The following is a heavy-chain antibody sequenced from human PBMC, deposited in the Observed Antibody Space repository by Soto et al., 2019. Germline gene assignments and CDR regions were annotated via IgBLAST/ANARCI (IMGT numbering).Heavy chain of an antibody. CDR1: GFTFSSYA. V-gene: IGHV3-23*01. CDR2: ISGSGGSA. CDR3: AKQLYYGDYLRL. Sequence: HPGGSLRLSCAASGFTFSSYAMSWVRQAPGKGLEWVSAISGSGGSAYYADSVKGRFTISRDNSKNTLYLQMNSLRAEDTAVYYCAKQLYYGDYLRLWGQRTLVTVSS. J-gene: IGHJ4*02. D-gene: IGHD4-17*01.